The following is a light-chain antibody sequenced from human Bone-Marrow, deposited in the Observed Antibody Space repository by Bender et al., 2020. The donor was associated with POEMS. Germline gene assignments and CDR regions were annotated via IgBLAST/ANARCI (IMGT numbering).Light chain of an antibody. J-gene: IGLJ3*02. CDR2: EVS. CDR1: NSDIGNNNL. V-gene: IGLV2-23*02. CDR3: WSYAGSTSSVL. Sequence: QSALTQPASVSASPGQSITISCTGTNSDIGNNNLVSWYQQHPGKAPKLMIYEVSKRPSGVSSRLSGSKSGNTASLTISGLQTEDEADYYCWSYAGSTSSVLFGGGTKLTVL.